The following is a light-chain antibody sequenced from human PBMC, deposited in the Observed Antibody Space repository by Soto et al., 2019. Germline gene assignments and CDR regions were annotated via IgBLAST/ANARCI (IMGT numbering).Light chain of an antibody. CDR1: QSVSSSY. CDR2: GAS. J-gene: IGKJ1*01. CDR3: QQYGSSPRT. V-gene: IGKV3-20*01. Sequence: TLSCRASQSVSSSYSAWYQQKPDQAPRLLIYGASSRATGIPDRFSGSGSGTDFTLTISRLEPEDFAVYYCQQYGSSPRTFGQGTKVDIK.